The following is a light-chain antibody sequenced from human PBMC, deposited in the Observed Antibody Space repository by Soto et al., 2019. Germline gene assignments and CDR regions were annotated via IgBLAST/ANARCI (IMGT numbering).Light chain of an antibody. J-gene: IGLJ3*02. CDR3: QSYDSSLSGWV. CDR2: TNT. V-gene: IGLV1-40*01. Sequence: QSVLTQPPSVSGAPGQRVTISCTGSSSNLGAGYGVHWYQQLPGTAPKLLIYTNTNRPSGVPDRFSGSKSGTSASLAITGLQPEDEADYYCQSYDSSLSGWVFGGGTKLTVL. CDR1: SSNLGAGYG.